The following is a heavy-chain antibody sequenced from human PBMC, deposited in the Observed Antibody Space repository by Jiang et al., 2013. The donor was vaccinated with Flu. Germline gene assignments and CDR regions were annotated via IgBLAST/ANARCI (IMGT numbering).Heavy chain of an antibody. V-gene: IGHV7-4-1*02. CDR3: AIAHHLPPVAGTILY. CDR2: INTNTGNP. D-gene: IGHD6-19*01. Sequence: GLEWMGWINTNTGNPTYAQGFTGRFVFSLDTSVSTAYLQISSLKAEDTAVYYCAIAHHLPPVAGTILYWGQGTLVTVSS. J-gene: IGHJ4*02.